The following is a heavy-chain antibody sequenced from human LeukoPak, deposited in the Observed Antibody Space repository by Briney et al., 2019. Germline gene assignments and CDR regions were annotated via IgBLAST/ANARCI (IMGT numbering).Heavy chain of an antibody. V-gene: IGHV1-2*02. CDR2: INPNSGGT. D-gene: IGHD6-13*01. Sequence: ASVKVSCKASGYTFTGYYMHWVRQAPGQGLEWMGWINPNSGGTNYAQKFQGRVTITADKSTSTAYMELSSLRSEDTAVYYCATRRTYSSSWYPSEEYFQHWGQGTLVTVSS. CDR1: GYTFTGYY. J-gene: IGHJ1*01. CDR3: ATRRTYSSSWYPSEEYFQH.